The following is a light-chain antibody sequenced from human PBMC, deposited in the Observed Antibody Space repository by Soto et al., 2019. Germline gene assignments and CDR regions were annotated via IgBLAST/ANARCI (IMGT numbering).Light chain of an antibody. CDR2: DVS. CDR3: CSYAGSPRYV. CDR1: SSDVGGYNY. Sequence: QSALTQPRSVSGSPGQSVTISCTGTSSDVGGYNYVSWYQQHPGKAPKGMIYDVSERPSGVPDRFSGSNSGNTASLTISGRQAEDEADYYCCSYAGSPRYVLGTGTKLTVL. V-gene: IGLV2-11*01. J-gene: IGLJ1*01.